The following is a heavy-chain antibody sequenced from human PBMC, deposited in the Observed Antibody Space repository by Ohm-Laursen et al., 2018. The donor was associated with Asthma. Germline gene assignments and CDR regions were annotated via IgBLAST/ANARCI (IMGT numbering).Heavy chain of an antibody. V-gene: IGHV3-30*14. J-gene: IGHJ6*02. D-gene: IGHD2-21*02. CDR1: GFTFRSYA. CDR3: ARLKAYCGGDCYHRGMDV. CDR2: GGSYYDGGLK. Sequence: SLRLSCAASGFTFRSYAMHWVRQAPGKGLEWVAVGGSYYDGGLKYYADSVNGRFTISRDNSKNTLYLQMNSLRAEDTAVYYCARLKAYCGGDCYHRGMDVWGQGTTVTVSS.